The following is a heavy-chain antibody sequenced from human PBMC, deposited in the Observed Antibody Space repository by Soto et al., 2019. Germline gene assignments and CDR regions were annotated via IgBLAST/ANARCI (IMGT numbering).Heavy chain of an antibody. V-gene: IGHV3-23*01. D-gene: IGHD2-21*01. Sequence: PXVVLRLSCAASGFSLSTYAMTWVRQAPGKGLECVSGIVGSGDEIHYADSVKGRFTISKDNSKNTLYLQMNSLRADDTAVYYCAKAAVYNDGLWLMDQWGQRTLVTVSS. CDR1: GFSLSTYA. CDR3: AKAAVYNDGLWLMDQ. J-gene: IGHJ4*02. CDR2: IVGSGDEI.